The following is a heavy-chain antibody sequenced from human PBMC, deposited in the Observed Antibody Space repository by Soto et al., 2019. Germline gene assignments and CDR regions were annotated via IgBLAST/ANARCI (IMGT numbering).Heavy chain of an antibody. CDR2: ISYDGSHK. CDR3: AKKDITLVREVVILAPVYPYDHHGLDF. Sequence: QVQLVESGGGVVQPGRSLRLSCSASGFPFSTYGMHWVRQAPGKGLEWVAVISYDGSHKYYADSVKGRFTISRDNSKNMVYLEISGLRPEATARYDCAKKDITLVREVVILAPVYPYDHHGLDFWGRGATVTVST. CDR1: GFPFSTYG. D-gene: IGHD3-10*01. V-gene: IGHV3-30*18. J-gene: IGHJ6*01.